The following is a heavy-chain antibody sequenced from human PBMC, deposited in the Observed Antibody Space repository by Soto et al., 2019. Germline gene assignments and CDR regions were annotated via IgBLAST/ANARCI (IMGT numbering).Heavy chain of an antibody. CDR3: ARGRYGDY. CDR2: ISALNGNT. Sequence: QVHLVQSGAEVKKPGASVKVSCKGSGYAFTTYGITWVRQAPGQGLEWMGWISALNGNTNYAQKLQGRVTVTRDTSTSTAYMELRSLRSDATAVYYCARGRYGDYWGQGALVTVSS. V-gene: IGHV1-18*01. D-gene: IGHD1-1*01. CDR1: GYAFTTYG. J-gene: IGHJ4*02.